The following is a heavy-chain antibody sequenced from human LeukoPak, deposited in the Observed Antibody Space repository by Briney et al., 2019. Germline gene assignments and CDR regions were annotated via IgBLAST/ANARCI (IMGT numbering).Heavy chain of an antibody. V-gene: IGHV3-7*05. Sequence: GGSLRLSCAASGLTFSSYWMSWVRQAPGKGLEWVANIKHDGSDTNYVDSVKGRFTISRDNAKHSLYLQMNSLRAEDTAMYYCARRIAATGMKYFDYWGQGTLVTVSS. CDR2: IKHDGSDT. J-gene: IGHJ4*02. CDR3: ARRIAATGMKYFDY. CDR1: GLTFSSYW. D-gene: IGHD6-13*01.